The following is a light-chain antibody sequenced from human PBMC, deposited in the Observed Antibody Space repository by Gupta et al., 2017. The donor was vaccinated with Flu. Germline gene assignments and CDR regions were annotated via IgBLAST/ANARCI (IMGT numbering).Light chain of an antibody. CDR1: SSNIGSNY. J-gene: IGLJ2*01. CDR2: RNN. Sequence: GQRVTISCSGSSSNIGSNYVYWYQQLPGTAPKLLIYRNNQRPSGVPDRFSGSKSGTSASLAISGLRSEDEADDYCAAWDDSLSGVVFGGGTKLTGL. V-gene: IGLV1-47*01. CDR3: AAWDDSLSGVV.